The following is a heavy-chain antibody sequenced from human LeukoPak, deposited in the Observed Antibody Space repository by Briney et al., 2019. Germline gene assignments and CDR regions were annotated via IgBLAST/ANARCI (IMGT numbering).Heavy chain of an antibody. CDR1: GFTFSDYW. Sequence: GGSLRLSCSASGFTFSDYWMMWVRQAPGKGLEWVGNVRQDDSEKNYVDSVKGRFTISRDNAKSSLYLQMNSLRAEDTAIYYCATDRKVGTWDPRFNYWGQGTLVTVSS. D-gene: IGHD4-23*01. J-gene: IGHJ4*02. CDR3: ATDRKVGTWDPRFNY. V-gene: IGHV3-7*01. CDR2: VRQDDSEK.